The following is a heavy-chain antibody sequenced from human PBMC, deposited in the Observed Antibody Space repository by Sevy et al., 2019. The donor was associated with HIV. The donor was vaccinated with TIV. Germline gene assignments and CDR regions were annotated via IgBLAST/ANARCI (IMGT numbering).Heavy chain of an antibody. D-gene: IGHD5-12*01. CDR3: ARHVLGDGYNFHGQLQSTYFDY. CDR2: IYYSGST. J-gene: IGHJ4*02. CDR1: GGSISSSSYY. Sequence: SEILSLTCTVSGGSISSSSYYWGWIRQPPGKGLEWIGSIYYSGSTYYNPSLKSRVTISVDTSKNQFSLKLSSVTAADTAVYYCARHVLGDGYNFHGQLQSTYFDYWGQGTLVTVSS. V-gene: IGHV4-39*01.